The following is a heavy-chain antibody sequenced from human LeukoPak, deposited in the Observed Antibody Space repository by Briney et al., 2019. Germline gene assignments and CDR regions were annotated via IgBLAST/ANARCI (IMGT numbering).Heavy chain of an antibody. D-gene: IGHD6-13*01. CDR2: INPNSGDT. J-gene: IGHJ4*02. Sequence: GASVNVSCKASGYTFTGYYIHWVRQAPGQGLEWMGWINPNSGDTNYAQKFQGRVTVTRDTSLTTAYMGLSRLNSDDTAMYYCARGPGGYSSSWYVDYWGQGTLVTVSS. V-gene: IGHV1-2*02. CDR3: ARGPGGYSSSWYVDY. CDR1: GYTFTGYY.